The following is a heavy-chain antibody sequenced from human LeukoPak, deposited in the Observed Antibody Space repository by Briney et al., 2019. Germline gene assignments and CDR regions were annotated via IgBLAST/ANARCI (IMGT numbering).Heavy chain of an antibody. CDR1: GFTFGDYG. Sequence: GGSLRLSCTASGFTFGDYGMSWVRQAPGKGLEWVSGINWNGGSTGYADSVKGRFTISRDNAKNSLYLQMNSLRAEDTALYYCARDHSGSYSFDYWGQGTLVTVSS. D-gene: IGHD1-26*01. CDR2: INWNGGST. J-gene: IGHJ4*02. CDR3: ARDHSGSYSFDY. V-gene: IGHV3-20*04.